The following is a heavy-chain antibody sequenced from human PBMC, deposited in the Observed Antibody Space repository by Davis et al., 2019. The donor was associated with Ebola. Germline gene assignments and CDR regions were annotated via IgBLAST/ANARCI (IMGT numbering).Heavy chain of an antibody. CDR2: ISSSGSTI. CDR1: GFTFRDYY. D-gene: IGHD3-9*01. CDR3: ARKHYDILTGYVFYYYYYGMDV. Sequence: GESLKISCAASGFTFRDYYMSWIRQAPGQGLEWVSYISSSGSTIYYADSVKGRFNIPRDNAKNSLYLQMNSLRAEDTAVYYCARKHYDILTGYVFYYYYYGMDVWGQGTTVTVSS. J-gene: IGHJ6*02. V-gene: IGHV3-11*04.